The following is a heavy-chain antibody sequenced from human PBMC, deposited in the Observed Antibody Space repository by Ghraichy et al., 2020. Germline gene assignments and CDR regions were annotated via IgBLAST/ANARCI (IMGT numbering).Heavy chain of an antibody. V-gene: IGHV3-15*01. CDR3: TTAEYSSGFDY. CDR1: GFTFSNAW. CDR2: IKSKTDGGTT. D-gene: IGHD6-19*01. Sequence: GGSLRLSCAASGFTFSNAWMSWVRQAPGRGLEWVGRIKSKTDGGTTDYAAPVKGRFTISRDDSKNTLYLQMNSLKTEDTAVYYCTTAEYSSGFDYWGQGTLVTVSS. J-gene: IGHJ4*02.